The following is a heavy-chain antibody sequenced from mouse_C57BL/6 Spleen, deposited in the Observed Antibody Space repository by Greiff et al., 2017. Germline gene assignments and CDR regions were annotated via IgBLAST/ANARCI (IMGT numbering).Heavy chain of an antibody. D-gene: IGHD4-1*01. Sequence: QVQLQQPGAELVKPGASVKLSCKASGYTFTSYWMHWVKQRPGQGLEWIGMIHPNSGSTNYNEKFKSKATLTVDKSSSTAYMHLSSLTSEYSAVYFCAEGRMGRKDWYFAVGGTGPTVTVSS. CDR3: AEGRMGRKDWYFAV. V-gene: IGHV1-64*01. J-gene: IGHJ1*03. CDR2: IHPNSGST. CDR1: GYTFTSYW.